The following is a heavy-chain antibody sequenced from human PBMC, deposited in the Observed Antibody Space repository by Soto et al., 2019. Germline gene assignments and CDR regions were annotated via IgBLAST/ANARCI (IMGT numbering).Heavy chain of an antibody. CDR3: ASRVDYDGSGSYSDY. Sequence: PSETLSLTCAVSGGSISSSNWWSWVRQPPGKGLEWIGEIYHSGSTNYNPSLKSRVTISVDKSKNQFSLKLSSVTAADTAVHYCASRVDYDGSGSYSDYWGQGTLVTVSS. D-gene: IGHD3-22*01. CDR2: IYHSGST. CDR1: GGSISSSNW. V-gene: IGHV4-4*02. J-gene: IGHJ4*02.